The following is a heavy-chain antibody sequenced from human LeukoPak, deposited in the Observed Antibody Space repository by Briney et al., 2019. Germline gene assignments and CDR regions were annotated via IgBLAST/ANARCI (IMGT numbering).Heavy chain of an antibody. J-gene: IGHJ6*02. CDR3: AEDGIRDFDWLLTSLDYYYGMDV. D-gene: IGHD3-9*01. CDR1: VYTFTSYA. V-gene: IGHV1-18*01. CDR2: ISAYNGNT. Sequence: GASVKVSCKAFVYTFTSYAMNGVRHAPGQGLEWLGPISAYNGNTNYAQKLQGRVTMTTDTSTNTAYMELRSLRSDDTVFFFQAEDGIRDFDWLLTSLDYYYGMDVWGQGTTVTVSS.